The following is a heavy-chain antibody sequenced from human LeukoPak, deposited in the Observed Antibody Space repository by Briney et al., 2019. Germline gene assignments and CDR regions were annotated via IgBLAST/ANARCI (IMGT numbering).Heavy chain of an antibody. Sequence: GGSLRLSCAASGFTFSGSAMHWVRQASGKGLERVGRIRSKANNYATLYGVSVKGRFTISRDDSRNTTYLQMNSLTTEDTAVYYCTRGLTFGGVIVIPTWGQGTLVTVSS. J-gene: IGHJ4*02. CDR2: IRSKANNYAT. CDR1: GFTFSGSA. D-gene: IGHD3-16*02. CDR3: TRGLTFGGVIVIPT. V-gene: IGHV3-73*01.